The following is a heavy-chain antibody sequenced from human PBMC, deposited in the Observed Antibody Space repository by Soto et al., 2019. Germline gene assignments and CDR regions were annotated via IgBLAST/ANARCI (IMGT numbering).Heavy chain of an antibody. J-gene: IGHJ4*02. Sequence: ASVKVSCKASGYTFTSYSMHWVRQAPGQRLEWMGWINAGNGNTKYSQKFQGRVTITRDTSASTAYMELSSLRSEDTAVYYCAREDLRDLTLNYWGQGTLVTVSS. CDR3: AREDLRDLTLNY. D-gene: IGHD3-10*01. V-gene: IGHV1-3*01. CDR2: INAGNGNT. CDR1: GYTFTSYS.